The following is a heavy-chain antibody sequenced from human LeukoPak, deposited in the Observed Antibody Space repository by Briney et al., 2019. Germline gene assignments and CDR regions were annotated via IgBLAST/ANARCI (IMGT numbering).Heavy chain of an antibody. J-gene: IGHJ5*02. Sequence: SVKVSCKASGGTFSSYAISWVRQAPGQGLEWMGGIIPIFGIANYAQKFQGRVTITADESTSTAYMELSSLRSEDTAVYYCARPVVPAARNWFDPWGQGTLVTVSS. CDR2: IIPIFGIA. CDR1: GGTFSSYA. D-gene: IGHD2-2*01. CDR3: ARPVVPAARNWFDP. V-gene: IGHV1-69*01.